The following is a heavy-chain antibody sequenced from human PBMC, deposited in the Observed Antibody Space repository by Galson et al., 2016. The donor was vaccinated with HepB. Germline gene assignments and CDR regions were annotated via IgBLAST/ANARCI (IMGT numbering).Heavy chain of an antibody. CDR3: ARENHYGVDV. Sequence: SLRLSCAATGFPFSAYWMQWVRQVPGKGLVWVSRLTTDGIIGYADSVMGRFTISRDNAKNTLYLHMDSLRAEDTAVDYCARENHYGVDVWGQGTTVTVSS. CDR2: LTTDGII. V-gene: IGHV3-74*01. D-gene: IGHD1-14*01. CDR1: GFPFSAYW. J-gene: IGHJ6*02.